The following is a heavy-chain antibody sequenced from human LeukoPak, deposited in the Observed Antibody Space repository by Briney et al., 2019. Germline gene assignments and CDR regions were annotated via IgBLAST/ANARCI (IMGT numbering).Heavy chain of an antibody. Sequence: PSETLSLTCTVSGASISSYYWSWIRQPPGKGLEWIGNIYYSGSTNYNPSLKSRVTISVDTSKNQFSLKLSSVTAADTAVYYCARLDYYDSSGYYPYYYYYMDVWGKGTTVTISS. CDR1: GASISSYY. D-gene: IGHD3-22*01. J-gene: IGHJ6*03. CDR2: IYYSGST. V-gene: IGHV4-59*01. CDR3: ARLDYYDSSGYYPYYYYYMDV.